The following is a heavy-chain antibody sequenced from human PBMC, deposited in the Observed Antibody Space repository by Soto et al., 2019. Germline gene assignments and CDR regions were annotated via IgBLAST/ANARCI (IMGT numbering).Heavy chain of an antibody. CDR3: ARAPGVEVARYFQH. Sequence: QVQLVESGGGVVQPGRSLRLSCAASGFTFSSYGMHWVRQAPGKGLEWVAVIWYDGSNKYYADSVKGRFTISRDNSKNTLYLQMNSLRAEDTAVYYCARAPGVEVARYFQHWGQGTLVTVSS. V-gene: IGHV3-33*01. CDR2: IWYDGSNK. CDR1: GFTFSSYG. J-gene: IGHJ1*01. D-gene: IGHD6-19*01.